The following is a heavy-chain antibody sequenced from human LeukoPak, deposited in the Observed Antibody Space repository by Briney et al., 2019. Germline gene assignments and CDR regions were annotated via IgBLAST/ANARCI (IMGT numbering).Heavy chain of an antibody. Sequence: SETLSLTCTVSGGSISSGYYYWSWFRHHPGKRLEWIGYIHSSGSTYFNPSLKRRVTISLDTSKNQFSLKLTSVAAADTAVYYCARDLPLSGTFDIWGQGTMVTVSS. CDR2: IHSSGST. V-gene: IGHV4-31*03. D-gene: IGHD5-12*01. CDR3: ARDLPLSGTFDI. J-gene: IGHJ3*02. CDR1: GGSISSGYYY.